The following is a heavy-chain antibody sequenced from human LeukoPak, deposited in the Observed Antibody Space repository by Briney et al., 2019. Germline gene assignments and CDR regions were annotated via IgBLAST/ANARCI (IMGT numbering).Heavy chain of an antibody. V-gene: IGHV4-30-2*01. CDR2: IYHSGST. CDR3: ASVDYYDSSALYY. Sequence: SQTLSLTCTVSGGSISSGGYYWSWIRQPPGKGLEWIGYIYHSGSTYYNPSLKSRVTISVDRSKNQFTLKLSSVTAADTAVYYCASVDYYDSSALYYWGQGTLVTVSS. J-gene: IGHJ4*02. CDR1: GGSISSGGYY. D-gene: IGHD3-22*01.